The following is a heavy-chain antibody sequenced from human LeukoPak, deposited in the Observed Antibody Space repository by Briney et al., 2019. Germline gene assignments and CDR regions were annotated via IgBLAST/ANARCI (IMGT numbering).Heavy chain of an antibody. CDR3: AREHRNEGATVDY. CDR2: IHSDGSST. V-gene: IGHV3-74*03. CDR1: GFTFGSYW. J-gene: IGHJ4*02. Sequence: GGALRLSCAASGFTFGSYWMHWARHAPGKGLVWVSRIHSDGSSTTYADSVKGRFTISRDNAKNTLYLQMTSLRAEDTAVYYCAREHRNEGATVDYWGQGTLVTVSS. D-gene: IGHD1-26*01.